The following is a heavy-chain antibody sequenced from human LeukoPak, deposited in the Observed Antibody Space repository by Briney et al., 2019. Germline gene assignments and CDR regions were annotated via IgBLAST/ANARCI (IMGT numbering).Heavy chain of an antibody. Sequence: SETLSLTCTVSGRFISSYYWRWTRQSAGGGLEGIGRIYTSGWPNYNPSLKSRVTMSVDTSKNQFALKLSSVTAADTAVYYCARDLALPYCSSTSCYDDYYYYGMVVWGQGTTVTVSS. V-gene: IGHV4-4*07. CDR2: IYTSGWP. D-gene: IGHD2-2*01. J-gene: IGHJ6*02. CDR3: ARDLALPYCSSTSCYDDYYYYGMVV. CDR1: GRFISSYY.